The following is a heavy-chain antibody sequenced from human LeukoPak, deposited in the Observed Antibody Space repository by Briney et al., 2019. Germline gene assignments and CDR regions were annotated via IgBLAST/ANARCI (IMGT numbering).Heavy chain of an antibody. V-gene: IGHV3-9*01. D-gene: IGHD3-10*01. Sequence: GGSLRLSCAASGFTFDDYAMHWVRQAPGKGLEWVSGISWNSGSIGYADSVKGRFTISRDNSKNTLYLQMNSLRAEDTAVYYCAKELRAYGYYYYGMDVWGQGTAVTVSS. CDR2: ISWNSGSI. CDR3: AKELRAYGYYYYGMDV. J-gene: IGHJ6*02. CDR1: GFTFDDYA.